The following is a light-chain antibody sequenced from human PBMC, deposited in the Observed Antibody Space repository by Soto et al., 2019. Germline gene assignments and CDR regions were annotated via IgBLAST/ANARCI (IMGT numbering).Light chain of an antibody. CDR3: QQSYTTVRS. CDR1: QSISNF. V-gene: IGKV1-39*01. J-gene: IGKJ4*01. CDR2: AAS. Sequence: DIQMTRSPSSLSASVGDRVTISCRASQSISNFLNWYQQKPGKAPQLLIYAASRLHSGVPPRFSGSGAGTDFTLTISSLQPEDFATYFCQQSYTTVRSFGGGTKVE.